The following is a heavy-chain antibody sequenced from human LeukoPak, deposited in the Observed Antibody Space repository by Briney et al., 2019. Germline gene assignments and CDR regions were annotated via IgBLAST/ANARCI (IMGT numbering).Heavy chain of an antibody. CDR1: GVSISSGDYY. J-gene: IGHJ5*02. CDR3: ARPYYYDSRIDP. CDR2: TYYSGST. Sequence: PSETLSLTCTVSGVSISSGDYYWSWIRQPPGKGLEWIGYTYYSGSTYYNPSLKSRVTISVDTSKNQFSLKLISVTAADTAVYYCARPYYYDSRIDPWGQGTRVTVSS. V-gene: IGHV4-30-4*01. D-gene: IGHD3-22*01.